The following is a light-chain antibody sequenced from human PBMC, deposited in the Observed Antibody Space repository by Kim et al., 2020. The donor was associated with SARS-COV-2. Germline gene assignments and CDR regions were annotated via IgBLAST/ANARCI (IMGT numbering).Light chain of an antibody. V-gene: IGKV3-20*01. CDR2: AAS. J-gene: IGKJ2*01. Sequence: LSPGERTTLSCRASQSVTSNYLAWYQHKPGRAPSLLIYAASSRATGIPDRFSGSGSGTDFTLTISRLEPEDFAVYYCQQYSRSPQTFGQGTKLEI. CDR1: QSVTSNY. CDR3: QQYSRSPQT.